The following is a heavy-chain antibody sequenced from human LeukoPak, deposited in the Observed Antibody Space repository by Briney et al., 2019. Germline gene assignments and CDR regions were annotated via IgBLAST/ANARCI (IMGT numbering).Heavy chain of an antibody. CDR1: GASINNNF. CDR2: IYSSGSA. V-gene: IGHV4-59*08. J-gene: IGHJ4*01. D-gene: IGHD3-22*01. Sequence: SETLSLTCTVSGASINNNFWTWIRQPPGKGLEWIGYIYSSGSANYNPSLKSRVIISGDTSKNQISLNLTSVTAADTAVYFCARHRDYYDTWGHGTLGTVSS. CDR3: ARHRDYYDT.